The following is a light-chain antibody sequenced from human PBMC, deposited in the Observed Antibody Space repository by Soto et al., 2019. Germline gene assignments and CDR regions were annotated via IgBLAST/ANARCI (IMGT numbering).Light chain of an antibody. CDR3: AAWDDSLQSWV. Sequence: QSVLTQPPSASGTPGQRVTISCSGSNSNIGSHTVNWYQQLPGTAPKLLIYTDNQRPSGVPDRFSDSKSGTSASLAISGLQSEDVSGYYCAAWDDSLQSWVFGGGTKLTVL. V-gene: IGLV1-44*01. CDR1: NSNIGSHT. CDR2: TDN. J-gene: IGLJ3*02.